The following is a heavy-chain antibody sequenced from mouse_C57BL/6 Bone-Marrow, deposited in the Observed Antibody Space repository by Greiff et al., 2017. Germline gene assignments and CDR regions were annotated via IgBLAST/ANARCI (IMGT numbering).Heavy chain of an antibody. D-gene: IGHD2-2*01. J-gene: IGHJ4*01. CDR3: ATSMVRGDAMDY. V-gene: IGHV2-2*01. CDR2: IWSGGST. CDR1: GFSLTSYG. Sequence: VMLVESGPGLVQPSQSLSITCTVSGFSLTSYGVHWVRQSPGKGLEWLGVIWSGGSTDYNAAFISRLSISKDNSKSQVFFKMNSLQADDTAIYYCATSMVRGDAMDYWGQGTSVTVSS.